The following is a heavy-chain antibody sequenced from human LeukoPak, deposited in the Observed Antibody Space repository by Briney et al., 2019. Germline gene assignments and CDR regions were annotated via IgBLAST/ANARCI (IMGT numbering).Heavy chain of an antibody. CDR2: ISAYNGNT. Sequence: ASVKVSCKASGYTFTSYDISWVRQAPGQGLEWMGWISAYNGNTNYAQKLQGRVTMTTDTSTSTAYMELRSLRSDDTAVYYCARDRVYSYGYDFDYWRQGTLVTVSS. V-gene: IGHV1-18*01. D-gene: IGHD5-18*01. CDR3: ARDRVYSYGYDFDY. J-gene: IGHJ4*02. CDR1: GYTFTSYD.